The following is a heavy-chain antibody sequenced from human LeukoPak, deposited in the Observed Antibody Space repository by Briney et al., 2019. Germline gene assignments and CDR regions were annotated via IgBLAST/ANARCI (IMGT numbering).Heavy chain of an antibody. D-gene: IGHD6-13*01. Sequence: PSETLFLTCAVYGGSFSGYYWSWIRQPPGKGLEWIGEINHSGSTNYNPSLKSRVTISVDTSKNQFSLKLSSVTAADTAVYYCARGRKYSSSWYPSAYGMDVWGQGTTVTVSS. CDR2: INHSGST. CDR3: ARGRKYSSSWYPSAYGMDV. V-gene: IGHV4-34*01. J-gene: IGHJ6*02. CDR1: GGSFSGYY.